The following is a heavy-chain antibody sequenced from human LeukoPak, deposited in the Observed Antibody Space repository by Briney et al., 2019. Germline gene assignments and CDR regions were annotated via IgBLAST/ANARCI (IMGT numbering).Heavy chain of an antibody. V-gene: IGHV1-18*01. CDR1: GYTFTSYG. CDR2: ISAYNGNT. CDR3: ARGVPGTYYYYYMDD. Sequence: ASVKVSCKASGYTFTSYGISWVRQAPGQGLEWMGWISAYNGNTNYAQKFQGRVTMTRDTSITTAYMELTRLRSDDTAVYYCARGVPGTYYYYYMDDWGKGTTVTVS. D-gene: IGHD2-2*01. J-gene: IGHJ6*03.